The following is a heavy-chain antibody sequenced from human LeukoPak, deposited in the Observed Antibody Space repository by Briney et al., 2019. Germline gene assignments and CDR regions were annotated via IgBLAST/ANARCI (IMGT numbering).Heavy chain of an antibody. J-gene: IGHJ6*02. CDR2: MNPNSGNT. CDR3: ARSTPCHWEPNCYYYYGMDV. CDR1: GYTFTSYD. Sequence: GASVKVSCKASGYTFTSYDINWVRQATGQGLEWMGWMNPNSGNTGYAQKFQGRVTITRNTSISTAYMELSSLRSEDTAVYYCARSTPCHWEPNCYYYYGMDVWGQGTTVTVSS. V-gene: IGHV1-8*01. D-gene: IGHD1-26*01.